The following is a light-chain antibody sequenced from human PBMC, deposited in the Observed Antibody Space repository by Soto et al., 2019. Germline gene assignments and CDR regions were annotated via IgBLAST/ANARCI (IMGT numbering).Light chain of an antibody. CDR3: MQGTHWPLT. V-gene: IGKV2-30*01. J-gene: IGKJ4*01. CDR1: QSLVSSDGNTY. Sequence: DVDLAQSPLSLPVTLGQPASISCRSSQSLVSSDGNTYLNWFHQRPGQPPRRLLYKVSNRDSGVPDRFSGSGSGTEFTLKISRVEAEDVGVYYCMQGTHWPLTFGGGTKVEI. CDR2: KVS.